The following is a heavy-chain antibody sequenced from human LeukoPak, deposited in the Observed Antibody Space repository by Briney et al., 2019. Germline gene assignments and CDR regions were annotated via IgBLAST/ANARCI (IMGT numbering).Heavy chain of an antibody. CDR2: INPNSGGT. V-gene: IGHV1-2*04. D-gene: IGHD2-21*02. J-gene: IGHJ4*02. CDR1: GYTFTGYY. Sequence: GAPVKVSCKASGYTFTGYYMHWVRQAPGQGLEWMGWINPNSGGTNYAQKFQGWVTMTRGTSISTAYMELSRLRSDDTAVYYCARANDYYFHYYFDYWGQGTLVTVSS. CDR3: ARANDYYFHYYFDY.